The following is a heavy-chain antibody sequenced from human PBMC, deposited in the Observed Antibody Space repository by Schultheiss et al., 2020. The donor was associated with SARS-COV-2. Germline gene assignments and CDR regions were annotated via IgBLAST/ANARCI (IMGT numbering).Heavy chain of an antibody. D-gene: IGHD6-6*01. CDR1: GFTFSSYD. J-gene: IGHJ4*02. CDR3: ARDRESSSAHDY. V-gene: IGHV3-13*01. CDR2: IGTAGDT. Sequence: GGSLRLSCAASGFTFSSYDMHWVRQATGKGLEWVSAIGTAGDTYYPGSVKGRFTISRENAKNSLYLQMNSLRAEDTAVYYCARDRESSSAHDYWGQGTLVTVSS.